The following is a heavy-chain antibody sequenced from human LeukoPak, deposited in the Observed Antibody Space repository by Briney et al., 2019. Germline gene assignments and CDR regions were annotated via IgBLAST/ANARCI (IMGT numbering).Heavy chain of an antibody. CDR2: ISWNSGGM. V-gene: IGHV3-9*01. D-gene: IGHD3-16*01. J-gene: IGHJ4*02. CDR1: GFSFDDYA. CDR3: ARGRWLSESPLDY. Sequence: PGGSLRLSCAASGFSFDDYAMHWVQQAPGKGLEWVSGISWNSGGMGYADSVKGRFTISRDNAKNSLYLQMNSLRTEDTALYYCARGRWLSESPLDYWGQGTLVTVSS.